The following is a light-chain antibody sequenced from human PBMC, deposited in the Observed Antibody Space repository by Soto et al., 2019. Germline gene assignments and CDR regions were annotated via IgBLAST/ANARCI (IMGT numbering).Light chain of an antibody. CDR3: QQTDTFPRT. Sequence: EIQMTQSPSSLSGSVGDRVTITLLASQSISSYLNWYQHKPGKAPKLLIYAASSLQTGVPSRFSGSRSGTDFALTISSLQREDFATYYCQQTDTFPRTFGQGTKVDTK. V-gene: IGKV1-39*01. J-gene: IGKJ1*01. CDR1: QSISSY. CDR2: AAS.